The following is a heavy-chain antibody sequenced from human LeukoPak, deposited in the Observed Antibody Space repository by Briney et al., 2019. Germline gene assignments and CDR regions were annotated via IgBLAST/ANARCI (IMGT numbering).Heavy chain of an antibody. CDR3: ARGRTVKVRFGWFDP. V-gene: IGHV4-34*01. CDR2: INHSGST. D-gene: IGHD4-17*01. CDR1: GGSFSGYH. Sequence: PSETLSLTCAVYGGSFSGYHWSWIRQPPGKGLEWIGEINHSGSTNYNPSLKSRVTISVDTSKNQFSLKLSSVTAADTAVYYCARGRTVKVRFGWFDPWGQGTLVTVSS. J-gene: IGHJ5*02.